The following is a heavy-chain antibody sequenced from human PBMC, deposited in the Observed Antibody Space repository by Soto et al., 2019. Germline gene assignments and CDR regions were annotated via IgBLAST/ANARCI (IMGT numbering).Heavy chain of an antibody. Sequence: QVHLVESGGGLVKPGGSLRLSCAASGFTFSDYYMSWIRQAPGKGLEWVSYISSSDSNRYYADSVKGRFTISRDNAKNSMNLQMNSLRAEDTAVYYCARHIDSSGYLERFDYWGQGTLVTVSS. J-gene: IGHJ4*02. CDR2: ISSSDSNR. CDR1: GFTFSDYY. V-gene: IGHV3-11*01. CDR3: ARHIDSSGYLERFDY. D-gene: IGHD3-22*01.